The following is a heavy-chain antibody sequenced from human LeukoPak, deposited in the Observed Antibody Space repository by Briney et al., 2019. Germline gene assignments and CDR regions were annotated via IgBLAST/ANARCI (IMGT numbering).Heavy chain of an antibody. D-gene: IGHD4-17*01. CDR1: GXSISSHY. Sequence: SETLSLTWTVSGXSISSHYWSWIRQPPGKGLEWIGLVYYSGSTNYNPSLKSRVTMSVDTSKNQFSLKLSSVTAADTAVYYCARDYGDYVGAFDIWGQGTMVTVSS. CDR2: VYYSGST. CDR3: ARDYGDYVGAFDI. J-gene: IGHJ3*02. V-gene: IGHV4-59*11.